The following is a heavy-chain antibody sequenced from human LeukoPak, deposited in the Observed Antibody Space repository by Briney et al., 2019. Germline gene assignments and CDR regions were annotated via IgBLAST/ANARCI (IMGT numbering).Heavy chain of an antibody. V-gene: IGHV3-23*01. CDR2: ISDRGDET. CDR3: AKCWRVVSGNWYLSFDS. Sequence: GGSLRLSCAASVFTFSSYSMRWVRQTPGKGLEWVSSISDRGDETYYADSVRGRFTISRDNSKNTLYLQMKSLGGDDTALYYCAKCWRVVSGNWYLSFDSWGQGTLVTVSS. CDR1: VFTFSSYS. D-gene: IGHD6-13*01. J-gene: IGHJ4*02.